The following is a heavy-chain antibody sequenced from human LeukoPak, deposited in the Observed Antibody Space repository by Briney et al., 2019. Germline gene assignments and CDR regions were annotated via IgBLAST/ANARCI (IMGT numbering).Heavy chain of an antibody. D-gene: IGHD6-19*01. Sequence: PGGSLRLSCAASGFTFIDYDMHWVRQVTGKGLEWVSAIGIRGDTHYSGSVKGRFTISRENAESSLHLQMNSLRAEDTAVYYCARGGIQVSGIDEFDYWGQGTLVTVSS. CDR2: IGIRGDT. CDR3: ARGGIQVSGIDEFDY. V-gene: IGHV3-13*01. J-gene: IGHJ4*02. CDR1: GFTFIDYD.